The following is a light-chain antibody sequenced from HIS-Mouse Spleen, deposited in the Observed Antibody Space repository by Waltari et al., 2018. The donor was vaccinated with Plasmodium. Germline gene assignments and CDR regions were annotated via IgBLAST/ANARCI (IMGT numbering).Light chain of an antibody. V-gene: IGLV2-23*01. CDR2: EGS. Sequence: QSALTQSASVSGSPGQSITISCTGTSSDVGSYNLVSWYQQHPGKAPKLMIYEGSKRPEGVSNRFSGSKSGNTASLTISGLQAEDEADYYCCSYAGSNNLVFGGGTKLTVL. J-gene: IGLJ2*01. CDR3: CSYAGSNNLV. CDR1: SSDVGSYNL.